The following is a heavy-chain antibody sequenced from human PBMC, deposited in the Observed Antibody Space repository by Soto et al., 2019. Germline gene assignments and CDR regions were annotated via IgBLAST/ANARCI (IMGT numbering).Heavy chain of an antibody. J-gene: IGHJ4*02. V-gene: IGHV1-69*02. Sequence: SVKVSCKASGGTFSSYTISWVRQAPGQGLEWMGRIIPILGIANYAQKFQGRVTITADKSTSTAYMELSSLRSEDTAVYYCASYGSGGRCYSTFDYWGQETLVTVSS. CDR2: IIPILGIA. CDR3: ASYGSGGRCYSTFDY. D-gene: IGHD2-15*01. CDR1: GGTFSSYT.